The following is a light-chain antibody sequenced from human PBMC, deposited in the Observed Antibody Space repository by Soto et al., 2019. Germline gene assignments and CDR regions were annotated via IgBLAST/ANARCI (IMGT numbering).Light chain of an antibody. V-gene: IGLV1-51*01. CDR1: SSNIGGNS. CDR2: DDD. J-gene: IGLJ2*01. Sequence: QSVMSQPPSVSAAPGQRVTISCSGSSSNIGGNSVSWYQQLPGTAPKLLIYDDDQRPSGIPDRFSGSKSGTSASLAITGLQADDEADYYCQSYDSSLSGHVVFGGGTKLTVL. CDR3: QSYDSSLSGHVV.